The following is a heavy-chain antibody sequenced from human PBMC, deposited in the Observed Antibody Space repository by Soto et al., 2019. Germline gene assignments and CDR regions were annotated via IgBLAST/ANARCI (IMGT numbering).Heavy chain of an antibody. J-gene: IGHJ5*02. Sequence: ASVKVSCKASGYTFTSYAMHWVRQAPGQRLEWMGWINAGNGNTKYSQKFQGRVTITRDTSASTAYMELSSLRSEDTAVYYCARGFSRGDAAWFDPRGQGTLVTVSS. V-gene: IGHV1-3*01. D-gene: IGHD2-21*01. CDR2: INAGNGNT. CDR1: GYTFTSYA. CDR3: ARGFSRGDAAWFDP.